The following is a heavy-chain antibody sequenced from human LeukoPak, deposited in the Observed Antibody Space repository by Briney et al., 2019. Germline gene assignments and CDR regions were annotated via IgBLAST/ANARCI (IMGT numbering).Heavy chain of an antibody. CDR1: GGSFSGYY. J-gene: IGHJ4*02. CDR3: ARRSGGSRSDY. D-gene: IGHD6-25*01. Sequence: SETLSLTCAVYGGSFSGYYWSWIRQPPGKGLEWIGEINHSGSTNYNPPLKSRVTISVDTSKNQFSLKLSSVTAADTAVYYCARRSGGSRSDYWGQGTLVTVSS. V-gene: IGHV4-34*01. CDR2: INHSGST.